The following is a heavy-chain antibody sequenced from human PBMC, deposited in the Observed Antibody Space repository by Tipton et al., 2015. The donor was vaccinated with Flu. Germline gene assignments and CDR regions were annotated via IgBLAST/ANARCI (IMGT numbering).Heavy chain of an antibody. Sequence: QSGAEVKKPGASVKVSCKASGYTFTSYGISWVRQAPGQGLEWMGWISAYNGNTNYAQKLQGRVTMTTDTSTSTAYMELRSLRSDDTAVYYCARDLEACSSTSCYRNFDYWGQGTLVTVSS. D-gene: IGHD2-2*02. CDR2: ISAYNGNT. CDR3: ARDLEACSSTSCYRNFDY. J-gene: IGHJ4*02. V-gene: IGHV1-18*04. CDR1: GYTFTSYG.